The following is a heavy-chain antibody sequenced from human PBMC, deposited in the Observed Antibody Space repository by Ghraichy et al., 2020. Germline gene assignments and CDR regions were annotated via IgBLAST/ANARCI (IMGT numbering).Heavy chain of an antibody. CDR2: ISGSGGST. CDR3: AKETYYYDSSGYYPNY. V-gene: IGHV3-23*01. Sequence: GSLRLSCAASGFTFSSYAMSWVRQAPGKGLEWVSAISGSGGSTYYADSVKGRFTISRDNSKNTLYLQMNSLRAEDTAVYYCAKETYYYDSSGYYPNYWGQGTLVTVSS. CDR1: GFTFSSYA. D-gene: IGHD3-22*01. J-gene: IGHJ4*02.